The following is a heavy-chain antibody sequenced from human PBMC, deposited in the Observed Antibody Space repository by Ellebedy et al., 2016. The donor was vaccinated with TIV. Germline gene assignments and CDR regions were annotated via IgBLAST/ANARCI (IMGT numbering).Heavy chain of an antibody. V-gene: IGHV3-66*01. J-gene: IGHJ4*02. D-gene: IGHD6-19*01. CDR1: GFIVISNY. CDR2: IYSGGGT. CDR3: ARAPSSGWYAPFDY. Sequence: GESLKISCAPPGFIVISNYMSWVGQAPGKGLEWVSIIYSGGGTYYADSVKGRFTISRDNAKNSLYLQMNSLRAEDTAVYYCARAPSSGWYAPFDYWGQGTLVTVSS.